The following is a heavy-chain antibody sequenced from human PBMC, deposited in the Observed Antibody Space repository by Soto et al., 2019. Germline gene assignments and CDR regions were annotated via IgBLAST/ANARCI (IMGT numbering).Heavy chain of an antibody. V-gene: IGHV3-72*01. CDR2: SRDKGNSYST. CDR1: GFTLSDYY. D-gene: IGHD1-7*01. CDR3: TRSITGTTSFDY. J-gene: IGHJ4*02. Sequence: EVQLVESGGGLVQPGRSLRLSCAGSGFTLSDYYIDWVRQAPGKGLEWVGRSRDKGNSYSTDYAASVKGRFTISRDASKNSLYLQMNSLNTEDTALYYCTRSITGTTSFDYWGQGTLVTVSS.